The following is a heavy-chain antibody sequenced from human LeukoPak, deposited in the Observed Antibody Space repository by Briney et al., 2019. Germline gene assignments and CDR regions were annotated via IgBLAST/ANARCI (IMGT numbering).Heavy chain of an antibody. V-gene: IGHV3-30*02. Sequence: PGGSLRLSCAASGFTFSSYGMHWVRQAPGKGLEWVAFIQYDGSNKYYADSVKGRFTISRDNSKNTLYLQMNSLRGEDTAVYYCAKGGRNCSSTSCYRGREYYYYYYYMDVWGKGTTVTVSS. D-gene: IGHD2-2*02. CDR2: IQYDGSNK. J-gene: IGHJ6*03. CDR3: AKGGRNCSSTSCYRGREYYYYYYYMDV. CDR1: GFTFSSYG.